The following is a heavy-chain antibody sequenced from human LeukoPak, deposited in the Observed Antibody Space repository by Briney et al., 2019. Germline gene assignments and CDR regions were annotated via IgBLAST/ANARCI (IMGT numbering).Heavy chain of an antibody. D-gene: IGHD2-2*01. J-gene: IGHJ5*02. V-gene: IGHV1-2*02. CDR1: GYTFTGYY. CDR3: AREISVGGANCSSTSCYYNWLDP. Sequence: GPSVNVSCKASGYTFTGYYMHWVRQAPGQGLEWMGWINPNSGGTNYAQKFEGRVTMTRDTSISTAYVELSRLRSDDTAVYYCAREISVGGANCSSTSCYYNWLDPWGQGTLVTVSS. CDR2: INPNSGGT.